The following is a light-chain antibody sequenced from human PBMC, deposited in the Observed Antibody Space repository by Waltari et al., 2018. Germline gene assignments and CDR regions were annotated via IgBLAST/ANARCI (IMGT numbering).Light chain of an antibody. V-gene: IGLV1-51*01. CDR3: GTWDSDMTAWT. J-gene: IGLJ3*02. CDR1: NSNNGMNA. Sequence: QSVLTQPPPVSAAPGQQVTISCSGTNSNNGMNAVSWYRQFPGKAPDLLIYDSHRRPLWIPDRFFGSKSGTSATLGITGLQTGDEADYFCGTWDSDMTAWTFGGGTKVTVL. CDR2: DSH.